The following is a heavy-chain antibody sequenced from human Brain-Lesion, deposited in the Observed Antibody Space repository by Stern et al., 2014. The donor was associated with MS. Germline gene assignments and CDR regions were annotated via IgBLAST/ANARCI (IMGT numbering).Heavy chain of an antibody. V-gene: IGHV3-7*01. J-gene: IGHJ6*02. Sequence: EVQLVESGGGLVQPGGSLTISCTAAGFTFGNYWMTWVRQAPGKGLEWVANIKDAGIEKNYVDSVKGRFTISRDNARNSLYLQMNSLRVEDTALYYCARVYNTIYGIVTQRGSGMDVWGQGTTVIVSS. CDR1: GFTFGNYW. CDR3: ARVYNTIYGIVTQRGSGMDV. CDR2: IKDAGIEK. D-gene: IGHD3-3*01.